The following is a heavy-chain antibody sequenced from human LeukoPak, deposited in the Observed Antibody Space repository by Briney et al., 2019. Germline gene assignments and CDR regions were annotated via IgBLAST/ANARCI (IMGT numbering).Heavy chain of an antibody. D-gene: IGHD2-15*01. Sequence: SQTLSLTCAISGDSVSCNSAAWNWIRQSPSRGLEWLGRTYYRSKWYNDYAVSVRIRITINPDTSKNQFSLQLNSVTPEDTAVYYCARDHCSGGSCYWRFDYWGQGTLVTVSS. J-gene: IGHJ4*02. V-gene: IGHV6-1*01. CDR2: TYYRSKWYN. CDR3: ARDHCSGGSCYWRFDY. CDR1: GDSVSCNSAA.